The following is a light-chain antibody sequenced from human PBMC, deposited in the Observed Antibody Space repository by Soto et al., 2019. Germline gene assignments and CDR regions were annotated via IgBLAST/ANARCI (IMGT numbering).Light chain of an antibody. J-gene: IGKJ1*01. CDR2: HAS. CDR3: HQYNGWPWT. V-gene: IGKV3-15*01. CDR1: QTVGTN. Sequence: EIVMTQSPAILSVSPGERATLSCRPSQTVGTNLAWYRQKPGQAPRLLIYHASTRATGIPARFSGSGSGTDFTLTISSLQPDDFAVYYCHQYNGWPWTFGQGTTVAIK.